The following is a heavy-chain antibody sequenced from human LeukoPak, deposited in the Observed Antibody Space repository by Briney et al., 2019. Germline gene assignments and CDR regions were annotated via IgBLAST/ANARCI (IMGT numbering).Heavy chain of an antibody. J-gene: IGHJ4*02. D-gene: IGHD3-9*01. CDR3: ARHMAYFDWLLYFDY. CDR1: GGSFSGYY. Sequence: NPSETLSLTCAVFGGSFSGYYWGWIRQPPGKGLEWIGSIYYSGSTYYNPSLKSRVTISVDTSKNQFSLKLSSVTAADKAVYYCARHMAYFDWLLYFDYWGQGTLVTVSS. CDR2: IYYSGST. V-gene: IGHV4-39*01.